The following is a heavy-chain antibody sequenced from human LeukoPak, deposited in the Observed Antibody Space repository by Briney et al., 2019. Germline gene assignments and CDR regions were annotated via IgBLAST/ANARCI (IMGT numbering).Heavy chain of an antibody. CDR2: IYSGDST. CDR3: ARDLRGGNFDY. Sequence: GRSLRLSCATSGFTFGDFAMSWVRQAPGKGLEWVSVIYSGDSTYYADSVKDRFTISRHSSKNTLYLQMNSLRAEDTAVYYCARDLRGGNFDYWGQGTLVTVSS. V-gene: IGHV3-53*04. CDR1: GFTFGDFA. J-gene: IGHJ4*02. D-gene: IGHD2-15*01.